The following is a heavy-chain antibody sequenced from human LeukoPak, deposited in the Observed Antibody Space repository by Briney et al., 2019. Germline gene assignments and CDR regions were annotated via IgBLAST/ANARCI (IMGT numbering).Heavy chain of an antibody. D-gene: IGHD3-10*01. CDR3: VKEHVDRAFTRSFEI. V-gene: IGHV3-23*01. Sequence: GGSLRLSCAASGFTFSSYSMNWVRQAPGRGLEWVSAISPDKTYYADSVKGRLTISRDNYKNTVDLHMSSPRAEDTAIYYCVKEHVDRAFTRSFEIWGQGTVVTVSS. CDR2: ISPDKT. J-gene: IGHJ3*02. CDR1: GFTFSSYS.